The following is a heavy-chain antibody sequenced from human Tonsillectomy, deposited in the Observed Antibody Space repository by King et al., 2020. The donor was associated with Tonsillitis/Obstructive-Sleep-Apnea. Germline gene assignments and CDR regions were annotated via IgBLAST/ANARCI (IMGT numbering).Heavy chain of an antibody. CDR1: GYTFTSYA. CDR2: INNNTGNP. CDR3: VRAPFDYGDYHFDY. V-gene: IGHV7-4-1*02. J-gene: IGHJ4*02. Sequence: VQLVQSGSELKKPGASVKVSCKASGYTFTSYAMNWVRQAPGKGLEWMGWINNNTGNPTYAQGFNGRFVLSFDTSGSTAYLQISSLRAEDTAVYYLVRAPFDYGDYHFDYWGQGTLVTVSS. D-gene: IGHD4-17*01.